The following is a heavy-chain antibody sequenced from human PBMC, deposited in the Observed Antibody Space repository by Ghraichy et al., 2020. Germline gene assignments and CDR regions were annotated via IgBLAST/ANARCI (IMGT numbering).Heavy chain of an antibody. V-gene: IGHV4-4*07. D-gene: IGHD4-23*01. CDR1: GGSISSYY. CDR3: ARDTPDYGGNSAGGCDY. Sequence: SETLSLTCTVSGGSISSYYWSWIRQPAGKGLEWIGRIYTSGSTNYNPSLKSRVTMSVDTSKNQFSLKLSSVTAADTAVYYCARDTPDYGGNSAGGCDYWGQGTLVTVSS. CDR2: IYTSGST. J-gene: IGHJ4*02.